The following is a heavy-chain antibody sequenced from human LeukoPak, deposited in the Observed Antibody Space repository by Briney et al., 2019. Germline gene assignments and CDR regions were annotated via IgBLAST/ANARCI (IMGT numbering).Heavy chain of an antibody. V-gene: IGHV4-34*01. CDR2: INHSGST. CDR3: ARGGNGGTTVANFDY. J-gene: IGHJ4*02. Sequence: KSSETLSLTCAVYGGSFSGYYWSWIRQPPGKGLEWIGEINHSGSTNYNPSLKSRVTISVDTSKNQFSLKLSSVTAADTAVYYCARGGNGGTTVANFDYRGQGTLVTVSS. D-gene: IGHD4-17*01. CDR1: GGSFSGYY.